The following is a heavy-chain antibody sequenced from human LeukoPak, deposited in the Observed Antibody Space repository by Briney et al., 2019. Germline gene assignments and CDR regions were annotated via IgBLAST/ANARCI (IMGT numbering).Heavy chain of an antibody. CDR3: ARGHYYGSGSYYKRVPMDV. CDR1: GFTFSSYG. J-gene: IGHJ6*03. Sequence: GGSLRLSCAASGFTFSSYGMHWVRQAPGKGLEWVAFIRYDGSKKYYADSVKGRFTIPTDNSKNTLSLQMNSLRAEDTAVYYCARGHYYGSGSYYKRVPMDVWGKGTTVTISS. V-gene: IGHV3-30*02. CDR2: IRYDGSKK. D-gene: IGHD3-10*01.